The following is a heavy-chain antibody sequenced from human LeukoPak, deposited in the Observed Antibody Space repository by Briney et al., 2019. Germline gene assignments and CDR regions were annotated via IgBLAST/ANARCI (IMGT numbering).Heavy chain of an antibody. CDR3: ARHTRYCSGGSCSFDYFDY. CDR2: IYPGDSDA. Sequence: GESLKISCKGSGYSFTSYWIGWVRQMPGKGLEWMGIIYPGDSDAAYSPSFQGQVTISADKSICTAYLQWSGLKASDTAMYYCARHTRYCSGGSCSFDYFDYWGQGTLVTVSS. J-gene: IGHJ4*02. V-gene: IGHV5-51*01. D-gene: IGHD2-15*01. CDR1: GYSFTSYW.